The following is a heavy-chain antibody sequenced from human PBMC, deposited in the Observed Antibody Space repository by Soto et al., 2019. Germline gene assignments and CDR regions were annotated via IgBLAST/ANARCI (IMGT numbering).Heavy chain of an antibody. CDR2: ISTDGSVT. V-gene: IGHV3-74*01. CDR1: GLTFSSYW. CDR3: ARAPYSSGWWGFDY. D-gene: IGHD6-19*01. Sequence: EVQLVESGGGLVQPGGSLRLSCAASGLTFSSYWMHWVRQAPGKGLVWVSRISTDGSVTTYADSVKGRFTISRDNAKNTLYLQMNSLRTEDTAVCYCARAPYSSGWWGFDYSGHGTLVTVSS. J-gene: IGHJ4*01.